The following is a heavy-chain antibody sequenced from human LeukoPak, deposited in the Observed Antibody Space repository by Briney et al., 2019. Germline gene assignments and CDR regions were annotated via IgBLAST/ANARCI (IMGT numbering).Heavy chain of an antibody. J-gene: IGHJ4*02. D-gene: IGHD2-15*01. CDR1: GFPLRNYA. Sequence: GGSLRLSCAASGFPLRNYAMSWVRQAPGKGLDWVSGINENGVYTYYADSVKGRFTISRDNPENTLYLHMSSLRAEDTAIYYCVRDFSCSGGSCHLFDYWGQGTLVTVSA. CDR3: VRDFSCSGGSCHLFDY. CDR2: INENGVYT. V-gene: IGHV3-23*01.